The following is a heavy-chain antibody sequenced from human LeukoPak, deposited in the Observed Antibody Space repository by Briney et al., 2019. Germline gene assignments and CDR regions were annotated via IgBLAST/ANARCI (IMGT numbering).Heavy chain of an antibody. V-gene: IGHV1-46*01. D-gene: IGHD3-16*02. Sequence: GASVKVSCKASGYSFTSNYIHWVRQAPGQGLEWMGMIYPRDGSTSYAQKFQGRVTMTRDTSTSTVYMELSSLRSEDTAVYYCARQFYDYVWGSYRSNWFDPWGQGTLVTVSS. CDR2: IYPRDGST. CDR3: ARQFYDYVWGSYRSNWFDP. CDR1: GYSFTSNY. J-gene: IGHJ5*02.